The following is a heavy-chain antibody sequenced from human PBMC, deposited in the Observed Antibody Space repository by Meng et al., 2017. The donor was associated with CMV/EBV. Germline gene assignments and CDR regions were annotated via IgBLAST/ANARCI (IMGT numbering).Heavy chain of an antibody. CDR3: ARDACNSSRRSYYFDY. D-gene: IGHD2/OR15-2a*01. CDR2: IYYSGST. V-gene: IGHV4-31*10. J-gene: IGHJ4*02. CDR1: GSISRGGYH. Sequence: GSISRGGYHRTWSRQHPGKGLKWIGYIYYSGSTYYDPSPKSRVTISVDISKNLCSLKPTAVTVSYSAVDYCARDACNSSRRSYYFDYWGQGTLVTVSS.